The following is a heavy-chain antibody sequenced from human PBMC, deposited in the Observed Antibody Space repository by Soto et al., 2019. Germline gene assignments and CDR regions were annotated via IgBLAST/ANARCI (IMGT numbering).Heavy chain of an antibody. CDR1: VFTFSNAW. J-gene: IGHJ4*02. D-gene: IGHD3-22*01. Sequence: GSLRLSGAASVFTFSNAWMSWVRQAPGKGLEWVGRIKSKTNGGTTDYAAPVKGRFTISRDDSKNTLFLQMNSLKTEDTAVYYCSTDLRLGKNYHSNPYLDFWGQGALVTVSS. CDR2: IKSKTNGGTT. V-gene: IGHV3-15*01. CDR3: STDLRLGKNYHSNPYLDF.